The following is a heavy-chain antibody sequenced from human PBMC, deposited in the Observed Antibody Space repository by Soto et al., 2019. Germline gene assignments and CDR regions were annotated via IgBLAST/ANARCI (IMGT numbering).Heavy chain of an antibody. Sequence: QVQLVQSGAEVKKPGSSVKVSCKASGGTFSSYAISWVRQAPGQGLEWMGGIIPIFGTANYAQKFQGRVTITADESTSSAYMELSSLRSEDTAVYYCARKSRFLEGYYYYGMDVWGQGTTVTVSS. CDR2: IIPIFGTA. V-gene: IGHV1-69*01. J-gene: IGHJ6*02. CDR3: ARKSRFLEGYYYYGMDV. D-gene: IGHD3-3*01. CDR1: GGTFSSYA.